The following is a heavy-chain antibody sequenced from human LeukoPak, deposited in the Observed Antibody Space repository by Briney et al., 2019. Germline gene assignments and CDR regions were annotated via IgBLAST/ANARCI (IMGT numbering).Heavy chain of an antibody. Sequence: PSETLSLTCTVSGDSISSAYWGWIRQSAGKGLEYIGRLYVNGSPNSNPSLKSRVTMSLDTSKNQFSLKMTSVTAADSAIYFCARMPVPIHDAFDIWGQGTAVMVSS. D-gene: IGHD2-2*01. CDR1: GDSISSAY. CDR3: ARMPVPIHDAFDI. CDR2: LYVNGSP. J-gene: IGHJ3*02. V-gene: IGHV4-4*07.